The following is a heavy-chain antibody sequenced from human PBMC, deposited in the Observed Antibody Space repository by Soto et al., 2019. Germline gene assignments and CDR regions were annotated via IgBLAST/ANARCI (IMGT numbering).Heavy chain of an antibody. Sequence: PGGSLRLSCAASGFTFSRDGMSWVRQAPGKGLEWVSLVTDNGRSTYYADSVKGRFTISRDNTKNTLFLQMNSLRAEDTAVYYCAKERATTTALDYWGQGALVTVSS. CDR2: VTDNGRST. CDR3: AKERATTTALDY. J-gene: IGHJ4*02. CDR1: GFTFSRDG. V-gene: IGHV3-23*01. D-gene: IGHD4-17*01.